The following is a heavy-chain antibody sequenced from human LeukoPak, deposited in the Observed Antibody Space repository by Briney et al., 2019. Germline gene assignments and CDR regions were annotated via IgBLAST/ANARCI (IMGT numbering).Heavy chain of an antibody. CDR2: IYYSGST. Sequence: SETLYLTCTVSGGSISSSSYYWGWIRQPPGKGLEWIGSIYYSGSTYYNPSLKSRVTISVDTSKNQFSLKLSSVTAADTAVYYCAGTGGSGSYYYTAYWGQGTLVTVSS. D-gene: IGHD1-26*01. V-gene: IGHV4-39*01. CDR3: AGTGGSGSYYYTAY. J-gene: IGHJ4*02. CDR1: GGSISSSSYY.